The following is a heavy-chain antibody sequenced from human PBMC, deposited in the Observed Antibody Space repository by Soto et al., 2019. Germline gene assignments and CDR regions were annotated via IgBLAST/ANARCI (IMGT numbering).Heavy chain of an antibody. J-gene: IGHJ4*02. CDR2: INHSGST. CDR1: GGSFSGYY. CDR3: ARVGGYSYGTLDY. V-gene: IGHV4-34*01. Sequence: SSETLSLTCAVYGGSFSGYYWSWIRQPPGKGLEWIGEINHSGSTNYNPSLKSRVTISVDTSKNQFSLKLSSVTAADTAVYYCARVGGYSYGTLDYWGQGTLVTVSS. D-gene: IGHD5-18*01.